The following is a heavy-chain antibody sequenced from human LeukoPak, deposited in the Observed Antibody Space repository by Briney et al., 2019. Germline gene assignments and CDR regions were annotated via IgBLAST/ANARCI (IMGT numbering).Heavy chain of an antibody. CDR1: GFTFNSYA. V-gene: IGHV3-23*01. CDR2: ISGSGGST. Sequence: PGGSLRLSCAAFGFTFNSYAMSWVRQAPGKGLEWVSAISGSGGSTYYADSVKGRFTISRDNSKNTLYLQMNSLRAEDTAVYYCAKGDYYDSSFPIDYWGQGTLVTVSS. J-gene: IGHJ4*02. CDR3: AKGDYYDSSFPIDY. D-gene: IGHD3-22*01.